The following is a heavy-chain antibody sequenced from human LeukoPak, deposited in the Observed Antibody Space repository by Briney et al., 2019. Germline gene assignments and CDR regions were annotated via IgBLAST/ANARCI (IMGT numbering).Heavy chain of an antibody. CDR2: ISSNGGST. CDR3: ARAGSVATTSYYGMDV. J-gene: IGHJ6*02. CDR1: GFTFSSYA. Sequence: GGSLRLSCAASGFTFSSYAMHWVRQAPGEGLEYVSAISSNGGSTYYANSVKGRFTISRDNSKNTLYLQMGSLRAEDMAVYYCARAGSVATTSYYGMDVWGQGTTVTVSS. V-gene: IGHV3-64*01. D-gene: IGHD1-14*01.